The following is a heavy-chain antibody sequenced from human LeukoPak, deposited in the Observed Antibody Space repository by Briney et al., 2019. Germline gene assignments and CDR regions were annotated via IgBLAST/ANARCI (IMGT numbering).Heavy chain of an antibody. V-gene: IGHV3-30*02. CDR1: GFTFSSYG. CDR3: AKGGLRYDSSGYYLMYYFDY. J-gene: IGHJ4*02. D-gene: IGHD3-22*01. CDR2: IRYDGSNK. Sequence: GGSLRLSCAASGFTFSSYGMHWVRQAPGKGLEWVAFIRYDGSNKYYADSVKGRFTISRDNSKNTLYLQMNSLRAEDTAVYYCAKGGLRYDSSGYYLMYYFDYWGQGTLVTVSS.